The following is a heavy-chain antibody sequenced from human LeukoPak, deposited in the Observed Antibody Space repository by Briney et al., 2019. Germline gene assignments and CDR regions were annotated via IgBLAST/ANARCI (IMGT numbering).Heavy chain of an antibody. Sequence: GGSLRLSCAASGFTFSSYAMSGVRQAPGKGLEWVSAISGSGGSTYYADSVKGRFTISRDSSKNTLYLQMNSLRAEDTAVYYCAKDLAGVTVTTSNYYGMDVWGQGTTVTVSS. CDR2: ISGSGGST. CDR3: AKDLAGVTVTTSNYYGMDV. J-gene: IGHJ6*02. CDR1: GFTFSSYA. V-gene: IGHV3-23*01. D-gene: IGHD4-17*01.